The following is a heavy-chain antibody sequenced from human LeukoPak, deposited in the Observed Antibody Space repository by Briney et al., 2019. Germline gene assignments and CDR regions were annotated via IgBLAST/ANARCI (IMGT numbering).Heavy chain of an antibody. D-gene: IGHD3-10*01. CDR3: ARALMVRGVIISWFDP. J-gene: IGHJ5*02. V-gene: IGHV1-2*02. CDR1: GYTFTGYY. Sequence: ASVKVSCKASGYTFTGYYMHWVRQAPGQGLEWMGWINPNSGGTNYAQKFQGRVTMTRDTSISTAYMELSRLRSDDTAVYYCARALMVRGVIISWFDPWGQGTLVTVSS. CDR2: INPNSGGT.